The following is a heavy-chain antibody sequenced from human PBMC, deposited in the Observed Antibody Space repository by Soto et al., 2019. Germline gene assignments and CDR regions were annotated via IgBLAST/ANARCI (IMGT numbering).Heavy chain of an antibody. J-gene: IGHJ6*02. CDR1: GFTFSSYS. Sequence: GGSLRLSCAASGFTFSSYSMNWVRQAPGKGLEWVSSISSSSSYIYYADSVKGRFTISRDNAKNSLYLQMNSLRAEDTAVYYCAREIIAAAGLPYYYYYYGMDVWGQGTTVTVSS. CDR2: ISSSSSYI. V-gene: IGHV3-21*01. CDR3: AREIIAAAGLPYYYYYYGMDV. D-gene: IGHD6-13*01.